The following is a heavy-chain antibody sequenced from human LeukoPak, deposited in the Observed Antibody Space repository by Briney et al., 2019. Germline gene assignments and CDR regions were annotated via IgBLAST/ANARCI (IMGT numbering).Heavy chain of an antibody. CDR3: ARDRGHDIVVVPAAIPDAYYYYYGMDV. CDR2: INPNSGGT. V-gene: IGHV1-2*02. J-gene: IGHJ6*02. Sequence: GASVKVSCKASGYTFTGYYMHWVRQAPGQGLEWMGWINPNSGGTNYAQKFQGRVTMTRDTSISTAYMVLSRLRSDDTAVYYCARDRGHDIVVVPAAIPDAYYYYYGMDVWGQGTTVTVSS. CDR1: GYTFTGYY. D-gene: IGHD2-2*02.